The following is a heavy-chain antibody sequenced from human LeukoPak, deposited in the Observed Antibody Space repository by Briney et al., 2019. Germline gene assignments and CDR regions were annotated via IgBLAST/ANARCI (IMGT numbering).Heavy chain of an antibody. J-gene: IGHJ4*02. D-gene: IGHD2-15*01. Sequence: SESLSLTCTVSGASINSHYWSWIRQPAGKGLEWIGRIYSSGSTNYNSSLQSRVTMSVDTSQNQFSLKLTSVTAADTAVYYCARALNPLPGVYYFDYWGQGTLVTVSS. CDR3: ARALNPLPGVYYFDY. CDR2: IYSSGST. CDR1: GASINSHY. V-gene: IGHV4-4*07.